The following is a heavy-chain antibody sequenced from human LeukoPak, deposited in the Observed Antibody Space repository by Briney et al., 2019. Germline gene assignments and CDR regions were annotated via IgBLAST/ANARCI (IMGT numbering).Heavy chain of an antibody. D-gene: IGHD4-23*01. CDR1: GGSISSSSYY. J-gene: IGHJ4*02. Sequence: PSETLSLTCTVSGGSISSSSYYWGWIRQPPGKGLEWIGSIYYSGSTNYSPSLKSRVTISVDKSKNQFSLKLSSVTAADTAVYYCARDGGRHTSPTSLDYWGQGTLVTVSS. CDR3: ARDGGRHTSPTSLDY. V-gene: IGHV4-39*07. CDR2: IYYSGST.